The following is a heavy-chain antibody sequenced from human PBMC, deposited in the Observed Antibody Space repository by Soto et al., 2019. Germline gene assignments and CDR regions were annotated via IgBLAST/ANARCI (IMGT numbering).Heavy chain of an antibody. V-gene: IGHV3-23*01. Sequence: GGSLRLSCAASGFTFSSYAMSWVHQAPGKGLEWVSAISGSGGSTYYADSVKGRFTISRDNSKNTLYLQMNSLRAEDTAVYYCAKVNYYDSSGYYYFFDCWGQGTLVTVSS. J-gene: IGHJ4*02. CDR2: ISGSGGST. D-gene: IGHD3-22*01. CDR3: AKVNYYDSSGYYYFFDC. CDR1: GFTFSSYA.